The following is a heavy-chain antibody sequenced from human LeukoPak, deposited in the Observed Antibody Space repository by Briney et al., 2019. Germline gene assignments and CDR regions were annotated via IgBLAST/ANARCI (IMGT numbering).Heavy chain of an antibody. J-gene: IGHJ5*01. CDR2: MSPNSGNT. D-gene: IGHD4-23*01. V-gene: IGHV1-8*02. Sequence: VASVKLSCKASGYTFTNFDINWVRQATGQGLEWMGRMSPNSGNTVYAQTFQGRVTMTRDTSIGTAYMELSSMMSEDTAVYYCEKSPHPTVVTATLPVNFFDSWGQGPLVTVSP. CDR1: GYTFTNFD. CDR3: EKSPHPTVVTATLPVNFFDS.